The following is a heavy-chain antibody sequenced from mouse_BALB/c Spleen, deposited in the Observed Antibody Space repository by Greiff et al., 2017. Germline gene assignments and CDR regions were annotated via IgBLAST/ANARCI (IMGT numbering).Heavy chain of an antibody. CDR2: IHYSGST. CDR1: GYSITSGYS. J-gene: IGHJ1*01. V-gene: IGHV3-1*02. D-gene: IGHD1-1*01. Sequence: VQLQESGPDLVKPSQSLSLTCPVPGYSITSGYSWHWIRQFPGNNLEWMGYIHYSGSTNYNPSLKSRISITRDTSKNQFFLQLNSVTTEDTATYYCAREATVAPWDVDVWGAGTTVTVSS. CDR3: AREATVAPWDVDV.